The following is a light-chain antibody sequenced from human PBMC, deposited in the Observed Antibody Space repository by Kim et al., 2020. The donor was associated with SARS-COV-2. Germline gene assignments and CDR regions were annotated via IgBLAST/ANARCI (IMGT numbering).Light chain of an antibody. CDR1: SSNIGINT. Sequence: TPGQTVTISCSGSSSNIGINTVNWYQQLPGTAPTLLIYSNNQRPSGVPDRFSGSKSGTSASLAISGLQSEDEADYYCAAWDASLNGPLFGTGTKVT. J-gene: IGLJ1*01. V-gene: IGLV1-44*01. CDR3: AAWDASLNGPL. CDR2: SNN.